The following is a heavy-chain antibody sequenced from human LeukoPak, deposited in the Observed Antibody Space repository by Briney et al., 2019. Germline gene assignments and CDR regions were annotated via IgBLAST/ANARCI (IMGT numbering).Heavy chain of an antibody. D-gene: IGHD5-18*01. CDR3: ARDLGYSYGFELNHAFDI. J-gene: IGHJ3*02. CDR1: GYTFTSYY. V-gene: IGHV1-46*01. CDR2: INPSGGST. Sequence: ASVKVSCKASGYTFTSYYMHWVRQAPGQGLEWMGIINPSGGSTSYAQKFQGRVTMTRDTSTSTVYMELSSLRSEDTAVYYCARDLGYSYGFELNHAFDIWGQGTMVTVSS.